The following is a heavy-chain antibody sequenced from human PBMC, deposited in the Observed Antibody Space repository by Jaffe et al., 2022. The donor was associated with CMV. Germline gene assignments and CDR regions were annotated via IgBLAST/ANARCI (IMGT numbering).Heavy chain of an antibody. CDR3: ARVTYYYGSGSYPYFDY. J-gene: IGHJ4*02. Sequence: QVQLVQSGAEVKKPGASVKVSCKASGYTFTSYDINWVRQATGQGLEWMGWMNPNSGNTGYAQKFQGRVTMTRNTSISTAYMELSSLRSEDTAVYYCARVTYYYGSGSYPYFDYWGQGTLVTVSS. V-gene: IGHV1-8*01. CDR1: GYTFTSYD. D-gene: IGHD3-10*01. CDR2: MNPNSGNT.